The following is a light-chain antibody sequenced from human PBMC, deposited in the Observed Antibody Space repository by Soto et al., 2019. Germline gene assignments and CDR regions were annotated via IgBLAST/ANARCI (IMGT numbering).Light chain of an antibody. CDR2: AAS. CDR3: QQTYDTPYT. CDR1: QSISSY. V-gene: IGKV1-39*01. Sequence: DIQMTQSPSSLSASVGDRVTITCRASQSISSYLNWYQEKPGKASKLLIYAASSLQGGVPSRFSGGGSGTDFTLAISSLQPEDFATYYCQQTYDTPYTFGQGTKLQIK. J-gene: IGKJ2*01.